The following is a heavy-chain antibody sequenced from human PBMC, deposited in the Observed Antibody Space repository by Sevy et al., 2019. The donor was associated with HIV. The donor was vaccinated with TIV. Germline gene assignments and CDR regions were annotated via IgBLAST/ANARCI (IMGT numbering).Heavy chain of an antibody. V-gene: IGHV3-48*01. CDR3: ARGFCVSSSCSGSS. D-gene: IGHD2-2*01. Sequence: GGSLRLSCAASGFTFSSYSMNWVRQAPRKGLEWVSSISSSSSSIYYADSVKGRFTISRDNAKNSLYLQMDSLTAEDTAFYYCARGFCVSSSCSGSSWGQGTLVTVSS. CDR1: GFTFSSYS. J-gene: IGHJ4*02. CDR2: ISSSSSSI.